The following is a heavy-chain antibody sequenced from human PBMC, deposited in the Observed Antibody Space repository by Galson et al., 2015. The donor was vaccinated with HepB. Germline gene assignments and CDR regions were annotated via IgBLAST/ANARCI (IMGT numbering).Heavy chain of an antibody. CDR2: INPKRGDT. J-gene: IGHJ4*02. CDR1: GYTFTGYY. V-gene: IGHV1-2*02. Sequence: SVKVSCKASGYTFTGYYMHWVRHAPGQGLEWMGWINPKRGDTKYAQKFQGRVTMTRDTSISTVYMELSRLRSDDTAIYYCAGFPVRSNFGSGNYWGQGTLVTVSS. D-gene: IGHD3-10*01. CDR3: AGFPVRSNFGSGNY.